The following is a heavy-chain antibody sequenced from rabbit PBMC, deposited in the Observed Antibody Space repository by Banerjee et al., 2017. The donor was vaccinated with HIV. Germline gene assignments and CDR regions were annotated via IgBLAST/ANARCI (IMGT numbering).Heavy chain of an antibody. CDR3: ARVYDDYGDLDL. J-gene: IGHJ3*01. CDR2: IYTNGGST. Sequence: QEQLEESGGDLVKPEGSLTLTCTASGFSFSSSYWICWIRQAPGKGLELIACIYTNGGSTWYASCVNGRFTISRSTSLNTVNLQMTSLTAADTATYFCARVYDDYGDLDLWGQGTLVTVS. D-gene: IGHD2-1*01. V-gene: IGHV1S43*01. CDR1: GFSFSSSYW.